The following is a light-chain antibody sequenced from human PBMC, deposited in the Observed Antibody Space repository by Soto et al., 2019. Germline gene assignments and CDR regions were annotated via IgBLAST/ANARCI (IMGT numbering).Light chain of an antibody. Sequence: EIVLTQSPGTLSLSPGERATLSCRASQSVSSSYLAWYQQKPGQAPRLLIYGASSRATGIPDRFSGSGSGTDGTLTISRLEPEEFAVYYCQQCGSPPPYTFGQGTKLDIK. CDR1: QSVSSSY. CDR2: GAS. CDR3: QQCGSPPPYT. V-gene: IGKV3-20*01. J-gene: IGKJ2*01.